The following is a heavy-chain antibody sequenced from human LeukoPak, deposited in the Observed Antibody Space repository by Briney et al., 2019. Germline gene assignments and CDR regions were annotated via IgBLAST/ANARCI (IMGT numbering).Heavy chain of an antibody. Sequence: GASVKVSCKASGGTFSSYAISWVRQAPGQGLEWMGWISAYNGNTNYAQKLQGRVTMTTDTSTSTAYMELRSLRSDDTAVHYCARADRRYCSSTSCYRDAFDIWGQGTMVTVSS. V-gene: IGHV1-18*01. D-gene: IGHD2-2*02. CDR3: ARADRRYCSSTSCYRDAFDI. CDR2: ISAYNGNT. CDR1: GGTFSSYA. J-gene: IGHJ3*02.